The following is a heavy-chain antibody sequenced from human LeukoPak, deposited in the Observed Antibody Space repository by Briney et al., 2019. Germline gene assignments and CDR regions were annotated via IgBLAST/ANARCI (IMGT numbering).Heavy chain of an antibody. J-gene: IGHJ4*02. CDR1: YTXXXYY. D-gene: IGHD3-10*01. Sequence: YTXXXYYMHWXRQAPGQGLEWMGIINPSGGSTSYAQKFQGRVTMTRDMSTSTVYMELSSLRSEDTAVYYCARLMVRGVDPFDYWGQGTLVTVSS. CDR3: ARLMVRGVDPFDY. CDR2: INPSGGST. V-gene: IGHV1-46*01.